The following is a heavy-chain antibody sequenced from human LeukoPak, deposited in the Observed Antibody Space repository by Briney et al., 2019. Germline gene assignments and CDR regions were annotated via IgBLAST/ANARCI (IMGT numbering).Heavy chain of an antibody. V-gene: IGHV3-64*01. CDR1: GFTFSSYA. J-gene: IGHJ5*02. CDR2: ISSNGGST. Sequence: GGSPRLSCAASGFTFSSYAMHWVRQAPGKGLEYVSAISSNGGSTYYANSVKGRFTISRDNSKNTLYLQMGSLRAEDMAVYYCARDLLSDYYGSELSEGFDPWGQGTLVTVSS. CDR3: ARDLLSDYYGSELSEGFDP. D-gene: IGHD3-10*01.